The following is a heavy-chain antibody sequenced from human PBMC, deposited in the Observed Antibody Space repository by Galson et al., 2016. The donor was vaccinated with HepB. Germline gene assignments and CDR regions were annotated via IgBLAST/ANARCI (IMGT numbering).Heavy chain of an antibody. Sequence: SLRLSCAASGFTVSSNYMRWVRQAPGKGLEWVSVIYSGGSTYYADSVKGRFTISRDNSKNTLYLQMNSLRAEDTAVYYCARFSGRAAAGTEYYFDYWGQGTLVTVSS. CDR2: IYSGGST. J-gene: IGHJ4*02. CDR3: ARFSGRAAAGTEYYFDY. V-gene: IGHV3-53*01. CDR1: GFTVSSNY. D-gene: IGHD3-10*01.